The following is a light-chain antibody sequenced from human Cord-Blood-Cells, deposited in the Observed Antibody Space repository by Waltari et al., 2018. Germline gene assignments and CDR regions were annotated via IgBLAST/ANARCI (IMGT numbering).Light chain of an antibody. V-gene: IGLV3-9*01. CDR2: RDS. CDR3: QVWDSSTV. CDR1: NIGSKN. Sequence: SYELIQPLSVSVALGQTARITCGGNNIGSKNVHWYQQKPGQAPVLVIYRDSNRPSGIPERFSGPNSGNTATLTISRAQAGDEADYYCQVWDSSTVFGGGTKLTVL. J-gene: IGLJ3*02.